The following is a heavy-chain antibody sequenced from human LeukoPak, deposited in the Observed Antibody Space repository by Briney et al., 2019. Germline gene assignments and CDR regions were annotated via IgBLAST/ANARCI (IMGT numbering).Heavy chain of an antibody. CDR3: ARRGVPAATSYYIDY. CDR1: GFTFSSYW. V-gene: IGHV3-74*01. CDR2: ISSDGSGT. J-gene: IGHJ4*02. Sequence: PGGSLRLSCAASGFTFSSYWMHWVRQAPGKGLVWVSRISSDGSGTSYADSVKGRFTISRDNAKNTLYLQMNSLRAEDTAVYYCARRGVPAATSYYIDYWGQGTLVTV. D-gene: IGHD2-2*01.